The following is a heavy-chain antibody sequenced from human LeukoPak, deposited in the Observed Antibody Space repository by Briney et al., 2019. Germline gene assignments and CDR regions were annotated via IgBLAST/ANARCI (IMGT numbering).Heavy chain of an antibody. CDR3: ARSLYSSSWFGPYYFDY. CDR1: GFTFSSYS. CDR2: ISSSSSYM. V-gene: IGHV3-21*01. D-gene: IGHD6-13*01. Sequence: GGSLRLSCAASGFTFSSYSMNWVRQAPGKGLEWVSSISSSSSYMYYADSVKGRFTISRDNAKNSLYLQMNSLRAEDTAVYYCARSLYSSSWFGPYYFDYWGQGTLVTVSS. J-gene: IGHJ4*02.